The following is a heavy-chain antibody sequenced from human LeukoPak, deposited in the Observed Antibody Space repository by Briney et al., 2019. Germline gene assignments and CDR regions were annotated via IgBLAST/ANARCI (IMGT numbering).Heavy chain of an antibody. CDR2: IGASGGNT. Sequence: PGGSLRLSCATSGFTFTNYAMSWVRQAPGKGLEWVSAIGASGGNTYYADSVKGRFTISRDNSKNMLYLQMNSLRAEDTAVYYCAKAGRYCSSTSCYYFDYWGQGTLVTVSS. J-gene: IGHJ4*02. CDR1: GFTFTNYA. CDR3: AKAGRYCSSTSCYYFDY. V-gene: IGHV3-23*01. D-gene: IGHD2-2*01.